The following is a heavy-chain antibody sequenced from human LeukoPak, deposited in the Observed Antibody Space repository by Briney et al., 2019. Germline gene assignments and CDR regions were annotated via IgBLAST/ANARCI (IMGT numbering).Heavy chain of an antibody. Sequence: GGSLRLSCAASGFTFSSYSMNWVRRAPGKGLEWVSSISSSSSYIYYADSVKGRSTISRDNAKNSLYLQMNSLRAEDTAVYYCARGPTVTYFDYWGQGTLVTVSS. J-gene: IGHJ4*02. CDR2: ISSSSSYI. D-gene: IGHD4-11*01. CDR3: ARGPTVTYFDY. CDR1: GFTFSSYS. V-gene: IGHV3-21*01.